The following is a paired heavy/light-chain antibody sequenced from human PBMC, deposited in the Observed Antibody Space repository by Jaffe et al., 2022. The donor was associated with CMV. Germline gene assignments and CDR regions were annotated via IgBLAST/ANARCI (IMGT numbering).Heavy chain of an antibody. J-gene: IGHJ6*02. D-gene: IGHD5-12*01. V-gene: IGHV1-2*02. Sequence: QVQLVQSGAEVKKPGASVKVSCKASGYTFTGQYLHWVRQAPRRGLEWMGWINPHSGGTNYAQKFQGRVSLTRDTSISTAFMELSRLSFDDTAVFYCVRDRAATLTSTFSLGYNYYYYGMDVWGQGTTVTVSS. CDR2: INPHSGGT. CDR1: GYTFTGQY. CDR3: VRDRAATLTSTFSLGYNYYYYGMDV.
Light chain of an antibody. CDR1: SSNIGKNY. J-gene: IGLJ3*02. CDR3: GSWDNAGGV. V-gene: IGLV1-51*02. Sequence: QSVLTQPPSVSAAPGQKVTISCSGSSSNIGKNYVSWYQQLPGSAPKLLIYENKKRPSEIPDRFSGSKSGTSATLGITGLQTGDEADYYCGSWDNAGGVFGGGTKLTVL. CDR2: ENK.